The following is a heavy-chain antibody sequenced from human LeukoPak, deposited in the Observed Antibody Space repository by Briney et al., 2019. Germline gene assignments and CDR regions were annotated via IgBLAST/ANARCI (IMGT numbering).Heavy chain of an antibody. CDR1: GFTFSSYG. D-gene: IGHD3-10*01. CDR3: ARENYGSGSYYRVSHYYYYGMDV. CDR2: IWYDGSNK. V-gene: IGHV3-33*01. J-gene: IGHJ6*04. Sequence: GGSLRLSCAASGFTFSSYGMHWVRQAPGKGLEWVAVIWYDGSNKYYADSVKGRFTISRDNSKNALYLQMNSLRAEDTAVYYCARENYGSGSYYRVSHYYYYGMDVWGKGTTVTVSS.